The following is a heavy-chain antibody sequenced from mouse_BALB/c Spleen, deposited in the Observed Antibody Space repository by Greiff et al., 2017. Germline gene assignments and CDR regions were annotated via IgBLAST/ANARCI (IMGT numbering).Heavy chain of an antibody. D-gene: IGHD2-14*01. CDR2: ISNGGGST. CDR1: GFTFSSYT. CDR3: ARHRYDEYYYAMDY. V-gene: IGHV5-12-2*01. J-gene: IGHJ4*01. Sequence: EVKLVESGGGLVQPGGSLKLSCAASGFTFSSYTMSWVRQTPEKRLEWVAYISNGGGSTYYPDTVKGRFTISRDNAKNTLYLQMSSLKSEDTAMYYCARHRYDEYYYAMDYWGQGTSVTVSS.